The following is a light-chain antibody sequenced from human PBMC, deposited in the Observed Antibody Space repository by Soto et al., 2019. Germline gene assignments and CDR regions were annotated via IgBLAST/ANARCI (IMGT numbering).Light chain of an antibody. Sequence: QSALTQPASVSGSPGQSITISCTGTSSDVGFFNYVSWYQQHPGKAPKLMIYEVTNRPSGVSIRFSGSKSGNTASLTISGLQAEDEADYYCSSYRXXXXXXFGGX. CDR3: SSYRXXXXXX. CDR2: EVT. CDR1: SSDVGFFNY. V-gene: IGLV2-14*01. J-gene: IGLJ2*01.